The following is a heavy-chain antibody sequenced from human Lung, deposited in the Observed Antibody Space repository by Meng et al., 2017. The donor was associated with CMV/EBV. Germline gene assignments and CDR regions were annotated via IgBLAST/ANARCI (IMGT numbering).Heavy chain of an antibody. Sequence: ASVKVSXKADGYIFTSYFIHWVRQAPGQGLEWMGKINPSGGRTTYAQKFQGRLTMTRNSSTSTIYMEVSSLRSEDTAVYYCARGRGPSGSWYIDYWGQGNXVTVSS. CDR1: GYIFTSYF. CDR3: ARGRGPSGSWYIDY. D-gene: IGHD6-13*01. J-gene: IGHJ4*02. CDR2: INPSGGRT. V-gene: IGHV1-46*01.